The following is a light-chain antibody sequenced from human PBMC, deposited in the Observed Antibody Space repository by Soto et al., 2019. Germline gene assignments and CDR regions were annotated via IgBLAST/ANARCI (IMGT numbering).Light chain of an antibody. J-gene: IGKJ5*01. CDR1: QSISTW. Sequence: DIQMTQSPSTLSASIGDRVTITCRASQSISTWLAWYQQKPGKAPRVLISVASTLQSGVPSRFSGSGSGTDFTLTISSLQPEDFATYYCQKFNNYPIAFGQGTRLEIK. V-gene: IGKV1-5*01. CDR2: VAS. CDR3: QKFNNYPIA.